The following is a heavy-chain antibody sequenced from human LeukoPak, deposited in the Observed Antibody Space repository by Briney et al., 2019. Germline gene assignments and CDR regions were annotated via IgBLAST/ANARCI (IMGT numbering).Heavy chain of an antibody. Sequence: SETLSLTCTVSGGSISSYYWSWIRQPPGKGLEWIGYIYYSGSTNYNPSLKSRVTISVDTSKNQFSLKLSSVTAADTAVYYCARRRPNYYDSSGSIPEVFDYWGQGTLVTVSS. D-gene: IGHD3-22*01. V-gene: IGHV4-59*08. CDR3: ARRRPNYYDSSGSIPEVFDY. CDR1: GGSISSYY. J-gene: IGHJ4*02. CDR2: IYYSGST.